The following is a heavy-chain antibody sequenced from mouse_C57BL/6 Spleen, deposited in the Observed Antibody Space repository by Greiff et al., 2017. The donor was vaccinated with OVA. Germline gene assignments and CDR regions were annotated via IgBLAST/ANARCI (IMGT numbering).Heavy chain of an antibody. Sequence: QVQLQQSGPELVKPGASVKISCKASGYAFSSSWMNWVKQRPGKGLEWIGRIYPGDGDTNYNGKFKGKATLTADKSSSTAYMQLSSLTSEDSAVYFCARSWGGNQPYFDYWGQGTTLTVSS. D-gene: IGHD2-1*01. CDR3: ARSWGGNQPYFDY. CDR1: GYAFSSSW. V-gene: IGHV1-82*01. J-gene: IGHJ2*01. CDR2: IYPGDGDT.